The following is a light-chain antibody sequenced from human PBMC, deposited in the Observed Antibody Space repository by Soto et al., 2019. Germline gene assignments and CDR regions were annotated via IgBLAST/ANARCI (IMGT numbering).Light chain of an antibody. J-gene: IGLJ3*02. CDR2: EVS. Sequence: QSALPQPASVSGSPGQSITISCTGTSSDVGGYNYVSWYQQHPGKAPKLMIYEVSNRPSGVSNRFSGSKSGNTASLTISGLQAEDEADYYCRSYTSSSTWVFGGGTKVTVL. V-gene: IGLV2-14*01. CDR3: RSYTSSSTWV. CDR1: SSDVGGYNY.